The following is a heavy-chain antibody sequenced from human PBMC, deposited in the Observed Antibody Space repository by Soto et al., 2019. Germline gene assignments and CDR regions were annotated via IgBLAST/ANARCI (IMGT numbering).Heavy chain of an antibody. J-gene: IGHJ4*02. CDR2: ICGGGNCA. CDR3: AKDSRITMVRGVVIPPGD. D-gene: IGHD3-10*01. Sequence: GGSLRLSCAASGLTFSSYAMNWVRQAPGKGLEWVSAICGGGNCAFYADSVKGRFTISRDNSRNTLYLQMNSLGADDTAVYYCAKDSRITMVRGVVIPPGDWGQGTLVTVSS. V-gene: IGHV3-23*01. CDR1: GLTFSSYA.